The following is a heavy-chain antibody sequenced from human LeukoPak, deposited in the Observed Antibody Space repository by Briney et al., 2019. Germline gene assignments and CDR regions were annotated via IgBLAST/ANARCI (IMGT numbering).Heavy chain of an antibody. CDR1: GGSISSYY. Sequence: SETLSLTCTVSGGSISSYYWSWIRQPPGKGLEWIGYIYYSGSTNYNPSLKSRVTISVDTSKNQFSLKLSSVTAADTAVYYCARGLRDYYGSGKYNWFDPWGQGTLVTVSS. CDR3: ARGLRDYYGSGKYNWFDP. CDR2: IYYSGST. J-gene: IGHJ5*02. D-gene: IGHD3-10*01. V-gene: IGHV4-59*01.